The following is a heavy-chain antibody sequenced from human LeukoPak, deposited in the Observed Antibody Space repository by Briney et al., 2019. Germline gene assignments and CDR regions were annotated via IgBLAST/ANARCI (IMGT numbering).Heavy chain of an antibody. CDR2: ISSSGSTI. CDR3: ASIYGSGSYSIDY. V-gene: IGHV3-11*01. D-gene: IGHD3-10*01. Sequence: GGSLRLTCAASGFTFSDYYMSWIRQAPGKGLEWVSYISSSGSTIYYADSVKGRFTISRDNAKNSLYLQMNSLRAEDTAVHYCASIYGSGSYSIDYWGQGTLVTVSS. CDR1: GFTFSDYY. J-gene: IGHJ4*02.